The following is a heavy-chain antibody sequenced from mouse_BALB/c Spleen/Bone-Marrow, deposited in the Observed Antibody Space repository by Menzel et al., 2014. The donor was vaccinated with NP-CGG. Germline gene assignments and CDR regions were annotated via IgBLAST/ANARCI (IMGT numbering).Heavy chain of an antibody. J-gene: IGHJ4*01. CDR3: NGNYYAMDY. Sequence: EVQLQQSGAELVRSGASVKLSCTASGFNIKDYCMHWVKQRPEQGLEWIGWIDPENGDTEYAPKFQGKATMTADTSSNTAYLQLSSLTSEGTAVYYCNGNYYAMDYWGQGTSVTVSS. CDR2: IDPENGDT. D-gene: IGHD2-1*01. CDR1: GFNIKDYC. V-gene: IGHV14-4*02.